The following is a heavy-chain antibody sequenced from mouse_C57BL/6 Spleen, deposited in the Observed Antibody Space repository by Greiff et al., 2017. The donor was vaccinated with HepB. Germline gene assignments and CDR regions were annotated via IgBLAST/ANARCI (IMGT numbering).Heavy chain of an antibody. Sequence: QVQLQQSGAELARPGASVKLSCKASGYTFTSYGISWVKQRTGQGLEWIGEIYPRSGNTYYNEKFKGKATLTADKSSSTAYMELRSLTSEDSAVYFCAREGGSTMVTTFDYWGQGTTLTVSS. CDR2: IYPRSGNT. J-gene: IGHJ2*01. CDR1: GYTFTSYG. CDR3: AREGGSTMVTTFDY. V-gene: IGHV1-81*01. D-gene: IGHD2-2*01.